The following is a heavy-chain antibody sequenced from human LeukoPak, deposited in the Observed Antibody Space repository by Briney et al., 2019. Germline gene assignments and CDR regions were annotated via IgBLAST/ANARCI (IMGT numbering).Heavy chain of an antibody. D-gene: IGHD2-2*01. V-gene: IGHV3-23*01. CDR1: EFTFSSYA. CDR3: AKGPIPCSSTSCPRSAFDI. CDR2: ISGGGTT. Sequence: PGGSLRLSCAASEFTFSSYAMSWVRQAPGKGLEWVSAISGGGTTYYSDSVKGRFSISRDNSKNTLYLQMNSLRAEDTAIYYCAKGPIPCSSTSCPRSAFDIWGQGTMVTVSS. J-gene: IGHJ3*02.